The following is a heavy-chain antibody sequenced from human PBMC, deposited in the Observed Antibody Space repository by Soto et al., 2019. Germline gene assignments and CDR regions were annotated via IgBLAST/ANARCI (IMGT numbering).Heavy chain of an antibody. Sequence: QVQLVESGGGVVQPGRSLRLSCAASGFTFSSYGMHWVRQAPGKGLEWVALISYDGSNKYYADSVKGRFTISRDNSKNTLYLQMNSLRAEDTPFYYCATDPSRIVPPTILDYWGQGTLVTVSS. CDR2: ISYDGSNK. CDR3: ATDPSRIVPPTILDY. D-gene: IGHD2-2*01. CDR1: GFTFSSYG. V-gene: IGHV3-30*03. J-gene: IGHJ4*02.